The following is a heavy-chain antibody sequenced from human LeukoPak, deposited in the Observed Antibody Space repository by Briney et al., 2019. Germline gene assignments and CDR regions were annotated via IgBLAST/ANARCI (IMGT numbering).Heavy chain of an antibody. Sequence: GASVKVSCKASGYTFTSYYMHWVRQAPGQGLEWMGIINPSGGSTSYAQKFQGRVTMTRDTSTSTVYMELSSLRSEDTAVYYCATERKIPVVVAATPGVYGMDVWGQGTTVTVSS. J-gene: IGHJ6*02. D-gene: IGHD2-15*01. CDR2: INPSGGST. CDR3: ATERKIPVVVAATPGVYGMDV. CDR1: GYTFTSYY. V-gene: IGHV1-46*01.